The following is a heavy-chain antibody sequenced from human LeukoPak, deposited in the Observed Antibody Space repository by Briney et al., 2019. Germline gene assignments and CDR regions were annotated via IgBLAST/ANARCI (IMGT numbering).Heavy chain of an antibody. CDR2: IYTSGST. CDR3: ASMKKGIAAGRYYYYYMDV. V-gene: IGHV4-59*10. D-gene: IGHD6-13*01. J-gene: IGHJ6*03. Sequence: SETLSLTCAVYGGSFSSYYWSWIRQPAGKVLEWIGRIYTSGSTNYNPSLKSRVTMSVDTSKNQFSLKLSSVTAADTAVYYCASMKKGIAAGRYYYYYMDVWGKGTTVTISS. CDR1: GGSFSSYY.